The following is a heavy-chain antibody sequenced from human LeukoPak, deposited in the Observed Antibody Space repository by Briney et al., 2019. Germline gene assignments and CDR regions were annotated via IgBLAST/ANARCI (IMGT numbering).Heavy chain of an antibody. CDR3: ARDRGSPMTSLDY. D-gene: IGHD3-22*01. CDR2: ISAYNGNT. Sequence: ASVKVSYKASGYTFTSYGISWVRQAPGQGLEWMGWISAYNGNTHYTQKLQGRVTMTTDTATSTAYMELRSLRSDDTAVYYCARDRGSPMTSLDYWGQGTLVTVSS. CDR1: GYTFTSYG. J-gene: IGHJ4*02. V-gene: IGHV1-18*01.